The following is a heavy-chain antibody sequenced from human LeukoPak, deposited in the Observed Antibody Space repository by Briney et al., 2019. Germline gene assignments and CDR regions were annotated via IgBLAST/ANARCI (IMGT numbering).Heavy chain of an antibody. J-gene: IGHJ4*02. CDR3: ARATLSDYYFNY. V-gene: IGHV1-46*01. Sequence: GASVKVSCKASGYTFTSYAMHWVRQAPGQGLEWMGIINPSGGSTSYAQKFQGRVTMTRDTSTNTVYMELSSLRSEDTAVYFCARATLSDYYFNYWGQGTLVTVSS. CDR2: INPSGGST. CDR1: GYTFTSYA.